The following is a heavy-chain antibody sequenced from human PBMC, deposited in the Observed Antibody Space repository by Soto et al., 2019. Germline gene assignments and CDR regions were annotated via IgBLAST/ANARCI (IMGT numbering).Heavy chain of an antibody. D-gene: IGHD2-15*01. CDR3: ARLVCSGGSCYSFYFDY. Sequence: PSETLSLTCTVSGGSISSSSYYWGWIRQPPGKGLEWIGSIYYSGSTYYNPSLKSRVTISVDTSKNQFSLKLSSVTAADTAVYYCARLVCSGGSCYSFYFDYWGQGTLVTVSS. J-gene: IGHJ4*02. V-gene: IGHV4-39*01. CDR2: IYYSGST. CDR1: GGSISSSSYY.